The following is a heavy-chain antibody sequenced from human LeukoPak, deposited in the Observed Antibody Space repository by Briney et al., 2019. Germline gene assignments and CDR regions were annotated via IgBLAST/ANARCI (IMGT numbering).Heavy chain of an antibody. V-gene: IGHV3-20*04. Sequence: GGSLRLSCAASGFTFDDYGMSWVCQAPGKWLEWVSGINWNGGSTGYADSVKGRFTISRDKAKNSLYLQMNSLRAEDTALYYCARDVRRRQYCGGDCYWDYWGQGTLVTVSS. J-gene: IGHJ4*02. CDR2: INWNGGST. CDR1: GFTFDDYG. CDR3: ARDVRRRQYCGGDCYWDY. D-gene: IGHD2-21*02.